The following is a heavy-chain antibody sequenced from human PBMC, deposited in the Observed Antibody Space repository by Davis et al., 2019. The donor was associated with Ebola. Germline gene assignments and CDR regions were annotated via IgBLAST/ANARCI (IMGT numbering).Heavy chain of an antibody. CDR1: GGSISSSNSY. CDR2: VYYSGST. CDR3: ARGGYSYGYFDY. J-gene: IGHJ4*02. V-gene: IGHV4-39*01. D-gene: IGHD5-18*01. Sequence: SETLSLTCTVSGGSISSSNSYWGWIRQPPGKGLVYIGTVYYSGSTSYNPSLKSRLTISADTSKNQFSLKLSSVTAADTAVYYCARGGYSYGYFDYWGQGTLVTVSP.